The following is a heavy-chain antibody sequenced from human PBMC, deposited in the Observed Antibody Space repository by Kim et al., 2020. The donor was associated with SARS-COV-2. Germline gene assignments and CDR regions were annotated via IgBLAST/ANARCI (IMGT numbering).Heavy chain of an antibody. CDR3: ANGGYSGYGDRYYFDY. CDR1: GFTFSSYG. V-gene: IGHV3-30*18. CDR2: ISYDGSNK. J-gene: IGHJ4*02. Sequence: GGSLRLSCAASGFTFSSYGMHWVRQAPGKGLEWVAVISYDGSNKYYADSVKGRFTISRDNSKNTLYLQMNSLRAEDTAVYYCANGGYSGYGDRYYFDYWGQGTLVTVSS. D-gene: IGHD5-12*01.